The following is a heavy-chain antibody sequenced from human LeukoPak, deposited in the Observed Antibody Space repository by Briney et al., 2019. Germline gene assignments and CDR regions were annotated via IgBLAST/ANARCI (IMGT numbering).Heavy chain of an antibody. D-gene: IGHD3-3*01. CDR1: GYTFTSYA. CDR2: INPNSGGT. V-gene: IGHV1-2*02. CDR3: ATDYDFWSGYYRGYFDY. J-gene: IGHJ4*02. Sequence: GASVKVSCKASGYTFTSYAMNWVRQAPGQGLEWMGWINPNSGGTNYAQKFQGRVTMTRDTSISTAYMELSRLRSDDTAVYYCATDYDFWSGYYRGYFDYWGQGTLVTVSS.